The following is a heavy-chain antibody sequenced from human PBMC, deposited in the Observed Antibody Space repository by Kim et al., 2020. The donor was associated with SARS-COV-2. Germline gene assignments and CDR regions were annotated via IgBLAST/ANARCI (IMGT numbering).Heavy chain of an antibody. D-gene: IGHD5-18*01. CDR3: ARELADIQLWPKVDYYYGMDV. Sequence: GGSLRLSCAASGFTFSSYEMNWVRQAPGKGLEWVSYISSSGSTIYYADSVKGRFSISRDNAKNSLYLQMNSLRAEDTAVYYCARELADIQLWPKVDYYYGMDVWGQGTTVTVSS. CDR2: ISSSGSTI. V-gene: IGHV3-48*03. J-gene: IGHJ6*02. CDR1: GFTFSSYE.